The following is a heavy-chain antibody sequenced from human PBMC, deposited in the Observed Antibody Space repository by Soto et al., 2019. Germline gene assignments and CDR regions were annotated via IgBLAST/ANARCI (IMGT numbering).Heavy chain of an antibody. J-gene: IGHJ4*02. CDR1: GGAFSGYD. V-gene: IGHV4-34*01. CDR3: IGDYVWGSYRN. Sequence: LEALSLTCRVYGGAFSGYDCSLIRQPPGKGLEWIGEINHSGSTNYNPSLKSRVTISVDTSKNQFSLKLSSVTAADTAVYYCIGDYVWGSYRNWGQGTLVTVSS. D-gene: IGHD3-16*01. CDR2: INHSGST.